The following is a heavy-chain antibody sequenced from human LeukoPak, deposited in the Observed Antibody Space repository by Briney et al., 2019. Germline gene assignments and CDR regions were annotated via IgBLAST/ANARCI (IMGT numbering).Heavy chain of an antibody. Sequence: GGSLRLSCAASRFSFSSYGMHWVRQAPGKGLEWVSGINWNGGSTGYADSVKGRFTISRDNAKNSLYLQMNSLRAEDTALYYCARDQGYSGYAGDYWGQGTLVTVSS. CDR3: ARDQGYSGYAGDY. CDR2: INWNGGST. CDR1: RFSFSSYG. D-gene: IGHD5-12*01. V-gene: IGHV3-20*04. J-gene: IGHJ4*02.